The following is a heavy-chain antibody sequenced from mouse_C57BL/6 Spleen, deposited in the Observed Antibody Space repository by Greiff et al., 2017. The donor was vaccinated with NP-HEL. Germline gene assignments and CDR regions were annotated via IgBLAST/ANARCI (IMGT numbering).Heavy chain of an antibody. V-gene: IGHV5-4*03. Sequence: EVMLVESGGGLVKPGGSLKLSCAASGFTFSSYAMSWVRQTPEKRLEWVATISDGGSYTYYPDNVKGRFTISRDNAKNNLYLQMSHLKSEDTAMYYCARRESNYYAMDYWGQGTSVTVSS. CDR1: GFTFSSYA. CDR3: ARRESNYYAMDY. J-gene: IGHJ4*01. CDR2: ISDGGSYT.